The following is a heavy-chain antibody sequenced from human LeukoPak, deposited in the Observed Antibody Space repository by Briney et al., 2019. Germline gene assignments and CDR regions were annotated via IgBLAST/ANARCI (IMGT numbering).Heavy chain of an antibody. CDR3: AGQQLGYCSGGSCYNGWYFDL. CDR1: GGSISSGGYY. CDR2: IYNSGST. D-gene: IGHD2-15*01. J-gene: IGHJ2*01. Sequence: PSQTLSLTCTVSGGSISSGGYYWSWIRQHPGKGLEWIGYIYNSGSTYYNPSLKSRVTISVDTSKNQFSLKLSSVTAADTAVYYCAGQQLGYCSGGSCYNGWYFDLWGRGTLVTVSS. V-gene: IGHV4-31*03.